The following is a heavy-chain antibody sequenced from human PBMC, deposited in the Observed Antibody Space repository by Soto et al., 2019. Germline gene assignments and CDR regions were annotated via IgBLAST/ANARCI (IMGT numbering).Heavy chain of an antibody. V-gene: IGHV1-2*04. D-gene: IGHD2-8*01. CDR2: INPKSGGT. CDR3: ARGDSTDCSNSVCSFFYNHDMDV. J-gene: IGHJ6*02. CDR1: GYSFTDYH. Sequence: ASVKVSCKASGYSFTDYHIHWVRQAPGQELEWLGRINPKSGGTSTAQKFQGWVTMTTDTSISTASMELTRLTSDDTAIYYCARGDSTDCSNSVCSFFYNHDMDVWGQGTTVTVSS.